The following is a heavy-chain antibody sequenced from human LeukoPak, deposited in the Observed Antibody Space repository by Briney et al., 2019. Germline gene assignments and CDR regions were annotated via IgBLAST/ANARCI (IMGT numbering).Heavy chain of an antibody. V-gene: IGHV4-4*07. Sequence: SETLSLTCTVSGDSISSYYWSWIRQPAGKGLEWIGRIYTSGSTNYNPSLKSQVTMSVDTSKNQFSLKLSSVTAADTAVYYCARGYYDFWSGPPLRARLNAFDIWGQGTMVTVSS. D-gene: IGHD3-3*01. CDR1: GDSISSYY. CDR3: ARGYYDFWSGPPLRARLNAFDI. J-gene: IGHJ3*02. CDR2: IYTSGST.